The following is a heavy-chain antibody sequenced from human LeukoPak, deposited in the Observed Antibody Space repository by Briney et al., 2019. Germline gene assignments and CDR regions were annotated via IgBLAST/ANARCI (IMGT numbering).Heavy chain of an antibody. CDR2: IHYSGSI. Sequence: PSETLSLTCTVSGGSISSSSYYWGWIRQPPGKGLEWIGSIHYSGSIYYNPSLKSRLTISVDTSENQFSLRLSSVTAADTAVYYCARLRRSFDPWGQGTLVTVSS. V-gene: IGHV4-39*01. D-gene: IGHD3-10*01. J-gene: IGHJ5*02. CDR3: ARLRRSFDP. CDR1: GGSISSSSYY.